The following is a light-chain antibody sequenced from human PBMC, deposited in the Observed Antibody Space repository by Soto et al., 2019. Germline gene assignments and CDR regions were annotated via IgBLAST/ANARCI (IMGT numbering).Light chain of an antibody. CDR3: QQYNHWPPIT. V-gene: IGKV3-15*01. CDR2: GAS. Sequence: EIVMTQSPGTLSVSPGERATLSCRASQTVTINLAWYQQKAGQAPRLLIYGASTRAYGVPARFSGSGSGTEFTLTISILQSEDFGVYYGQQYNHWPPITFGQGTRVDVK. J-gene: IGKJ5*01. CDR1: QTVTIN.